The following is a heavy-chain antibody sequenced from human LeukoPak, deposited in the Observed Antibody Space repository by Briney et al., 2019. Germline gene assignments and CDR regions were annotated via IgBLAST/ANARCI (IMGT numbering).Heavy chain of an antibody. V-gene: IGHV3-21*04. CDR2: ISSSSSYI. D-gene: IGHD4-23*01. CDR3: ARSRFGGNYVFDY. J-gene: IGHJ4*02. CDR1: EFTFSSYS. Sequence: GGSLRLSCAASEFTFSSYSMNWVRQAPGKGLEWVSSISSSSSYIYYADSVKGRFTISRDNAKNSLYLQMNSLRADDTAVYYCARSRFGGNYVFDYWGQGTLVIVSS.